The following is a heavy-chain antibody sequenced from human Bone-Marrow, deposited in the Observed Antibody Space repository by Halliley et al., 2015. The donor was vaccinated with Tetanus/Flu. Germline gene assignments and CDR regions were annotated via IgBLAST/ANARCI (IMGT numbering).Heavy chain of an antibody. CDR2: YDGTA. J-gene: IGHJ6*02. Sequence: YDGTANYNPSLKNRVPMSVDTSKKQFSLNLSSVTAADTAVYYCARDVAAGWFLSEDYYYGMDVWDQGTTVTVSS. CDR3: ARDVAAGWFLSEDYYYGMDV. V-gene: IGHV4-59*01. D-gene: IGHD2-15*01.